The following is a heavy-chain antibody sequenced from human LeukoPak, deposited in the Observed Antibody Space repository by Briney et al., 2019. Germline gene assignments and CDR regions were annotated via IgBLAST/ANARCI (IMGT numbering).Heavy chain of an antibody. D-gene: IGHD3-3*01. CDR1: GFTVSSNY. CDR2: IYSGGST. CDR3: AREEYYDFWSGHGLFDY. J-gene: IGHJ4*02. V-gene: IGHV3-66*01. Sequence: GGSLRLSCVASGFTVSSNYMSWVRQAPGKGLEWVSVIYSGGSTYYADSVKGRFTISGDNSKNTLYLQMNSLRAEDTAVYYCAREEYYDFWSGHGLFDYWGQGTLVTVSS.